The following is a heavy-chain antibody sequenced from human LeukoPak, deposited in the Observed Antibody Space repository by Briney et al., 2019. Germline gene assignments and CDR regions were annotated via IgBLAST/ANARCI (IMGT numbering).Heavy chain of an antibody. CDR3: AKDRRGDRAAAIDY. Sequence: PGGSLRLSCAASGFTFSSYAMSWVRQAPGKGLEWVSAISGSGGNTYYADSVKGRFTISRDNSKNTLYLQMNSLRAEDTALYYCAKDRRGDRAAAIDYWSQGTLVTVSS. V-gene: IGHV3-23*01. D-gene: IGHD6-13*01. J-gene: IGHJ4*02. CDR2: ISGSGGNT. CDR1: GFTFSSYA.